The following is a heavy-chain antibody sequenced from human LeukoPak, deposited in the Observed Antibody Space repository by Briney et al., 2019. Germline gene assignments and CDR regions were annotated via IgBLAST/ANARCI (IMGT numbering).Heavy chain of an antibody. CDR2: ISYDGSNK. D-gene: IGHD2-21*02. CDR3: ASLAYCGGDCYSQSVFDY. Sequence: GGSLRLSCAASGFTFSNYAMHWVRQAPGKGLEWVAVISYDGSNKYYADSVKGRFTISRDNSKNTLYLQMNSLRAEDTAVYYCASLAYCGGDCYSQSVFDYWGQGTLVTVSS. CDR1: GFTFSNYA. J-gene: IGHJ4*02. V-gene: IGHV3-30-3*01.